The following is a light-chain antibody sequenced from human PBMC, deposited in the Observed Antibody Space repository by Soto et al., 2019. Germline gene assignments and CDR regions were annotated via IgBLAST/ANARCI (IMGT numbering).Light chain of an antibody. CDR3: QQYNNWPQT. CDR1: QSVSTN. CDR2: GSS. Sequence: TLSVSPGERATLSCRASQSVSTNLAWYQQKPGQAPRLLIYGSSTRATGIPARFSGSGSGTEFTLTISSLQSEDFAVYYCQQYNNWPQTFGQGTKVDIK. J-gene: IGKJ1*01. V-gene: IGKV3-15*01.